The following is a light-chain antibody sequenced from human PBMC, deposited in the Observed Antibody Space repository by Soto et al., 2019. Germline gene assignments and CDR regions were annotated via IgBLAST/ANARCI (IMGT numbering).Light chain of an antibody. CDR1: SSDVGGYDY. Sequence: QSVLTQPASVSGSPGQSITISCTGTSSDVGGYDYVSWYQQHPGKAPKLMISEVSNRPSGISNRFSGSKSDNTASLTISGLQADDEADYYCASYTSGDTPFVFGSGTKVTVL. J-gene: IGLJ1*01. CDR2: EVS. V-gene: IGLV2-14*01. CDR3: ASYTSGDTPFV.